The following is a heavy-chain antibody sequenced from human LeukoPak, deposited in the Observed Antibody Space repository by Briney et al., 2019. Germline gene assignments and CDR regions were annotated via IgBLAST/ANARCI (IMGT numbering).Heavy chain of an antibody. V-gene: IGHV3-11*01. CDR1: GFTFSDYY. Sequence: GGSLRLSCAASGFTFSDYYMTWIRQAPGKGLEWVSYISTSDSTIYYADSVKGRFTVSRDNAKNSLYLQMNSLRDEDTAVYYCARDSHGDYVDDAFDIWGQGTMVTVSS. J-gene: IGHJ3*02. CDR2: ISTSDSTI. CDR3: ARDSHGDYVDDAFDI. D-gene: IGHD4-17*01.